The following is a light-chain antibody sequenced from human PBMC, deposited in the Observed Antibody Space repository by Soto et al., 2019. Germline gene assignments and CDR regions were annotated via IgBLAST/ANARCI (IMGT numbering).Light chain of an antibody. CDR2: SYN. V-gene: IGLV1-44*01. Sequence: QSVLTQPHSTSGTPGQRVTISCSGSSPNIGSESVNWYQQLPGTAPKLLIYSYNQRPSVVPDRFSGSKTGTSASLAISGIQSEDDADYICAACADSLKGYVFGLGTKLTVL. CDR3: AACADSLKGYV. J-gene: IGLJ1*01. CDR1: SPNIGSES.